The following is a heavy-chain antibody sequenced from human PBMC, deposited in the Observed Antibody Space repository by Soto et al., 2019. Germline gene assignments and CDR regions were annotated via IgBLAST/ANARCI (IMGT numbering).Heavy chain of an antibody. CDR3: AKDAAVSVDLRWFDP. Sequence: PGGSLRLSCAASGFTFSSYVMSWVRQAPGKGLEWVSAISGSGDSTYYADSVKGRFTISRDNSQNTLYLQMNSLRAEDTAVYYCAKDAAVSVDLRWFDPWGQGNLVTVSS. D-gene: IGHD6-13*01. J-gene: IGHJ5*02. CDR1: GFTFSSYV. V-gene: IGHV3-23*01. CDR2: ISGSGDST.